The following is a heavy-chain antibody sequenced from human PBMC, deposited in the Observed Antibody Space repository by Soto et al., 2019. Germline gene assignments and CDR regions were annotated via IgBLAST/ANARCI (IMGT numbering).Heavy chain of an antibody. CDR1: GFTFSEYS. CDR3: VKVSTFYDILTGYYSTNFFDP. D-gene: IGHD3-9*01. J-gene: IGHJ5*02. Sequence: GGSLRLSCSASGFTFSEYSMHWVRQAPGKGLQYVSTISSDGDITYYTDSVKGRFTISRDNSKNTLYLEMNSLRPEDTAVYYCVKVSTFYDILTGYYSTNFFDPWGQGTLVTVSS. CDR2: ISSDGDIT. V-gene: IGHV3-64D*06.